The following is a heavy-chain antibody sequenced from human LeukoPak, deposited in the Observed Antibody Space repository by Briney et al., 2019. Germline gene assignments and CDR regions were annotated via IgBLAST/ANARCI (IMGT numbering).Heavy chain of an antibody. Sequence: ASVKVSCKASGYTFTSYDINWVRQATEQGLEWMGWMNPNSGNTGYAQKFQGRVTMTRNNSITTAYMELSSLRSEDTAVYFCARGQYSNTFDYWGQGTLVTVSS. J-gene: IGHJ4*02. D-gene: IGHD6-13*01. CDR2: MNPNSGNT. CDR3: ARGQYSNTFDY. V-gene: IGHV1-8*01. CDR1: GYTFTSYD.